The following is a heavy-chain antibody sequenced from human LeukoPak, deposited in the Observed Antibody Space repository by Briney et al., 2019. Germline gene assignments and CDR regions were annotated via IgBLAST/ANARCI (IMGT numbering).Heavy chain of an antibody. CDR2: ISGSGGST. CDR1: GFTFSSYA. Sequence: PGGSLRLSCAVSGFTFSSYAMSWVRQAPGKGLEWVSAISGSGGSTYYADSVKGRFTISRDNSKNTLYLQMNSLRAEDTAVYYCAKVRTAMVTVVAAFDIWGQGTMVTVSS. D-gene: IGHD5-18*01. J-gene: IGHJ3*02. V-gene: IGHV3-23*01. CDR3: AKVRTAMVTVVAAFDI.